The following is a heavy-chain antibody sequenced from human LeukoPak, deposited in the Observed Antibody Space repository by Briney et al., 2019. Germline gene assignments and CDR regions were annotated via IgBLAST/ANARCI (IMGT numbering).Heavy chain of an antibody. V-gene: IGHV3-33*01. Sequence: GGSLRLSCAASGFNFTTYGMDWVRQVPGKGLEWVAVVWYDGTIKYYADSVKGPVAISRDNSKKTLFRQMGSLRAEDTALYYCARGGRGASNWTPYNWFDPWGQGTLVTVSS. J-gene: IGHJ5*02. CDR2: VWYDGTIK. D-gene: IGHD3/OR15-3a*01. CDR1: GFNFTTYG. CDR3: ARGGRGASNWTPYNWFDP.